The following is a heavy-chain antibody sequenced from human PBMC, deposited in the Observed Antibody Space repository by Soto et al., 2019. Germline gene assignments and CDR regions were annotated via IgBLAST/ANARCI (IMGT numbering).Heavy chain of an antibody. CDR3: AKATKLVGATRGGKYYFDY. V-gene: IGHV3-23*01. Sequence: PGGSLRLSCAASGFTFSSYAMSWVRQAPGKGLEWVSAISGSGGSTYYADSVKDRFTISRDNSKNTLYLQMNSLRAEDTAVYYCAKATKLVGATRGGKYYFDYWGQGTLVTVSS. D-gene: IGHD1-26*01. J-gene: IGHJ4*02. CDR1: GFTFSSYA. CDR2: ISGSGGST.